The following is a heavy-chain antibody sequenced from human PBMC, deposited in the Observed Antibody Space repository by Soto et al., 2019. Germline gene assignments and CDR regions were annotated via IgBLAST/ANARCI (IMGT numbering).Heavy chain of an antibody. D-gene: IGHD6-13*01. J-gene: IGHJ4*02. CDR3: TRDKPIAPGTLDY. CDR1: GFSFSDHY. CDR2: IRNKANRYTT. Sequence: EMQLVESGGGLVRPGGSLRLSCAASGFSFSDHYMDWVRQAPGKGLEWVGRIRNKANRYTTEYAASVKGRFTISRDDSKNSLYLQMNSLVTDDTAVYFSTRDKPIAPGTLDYWGQGTLVSVSS. V-gene: IGHV3-72*01.